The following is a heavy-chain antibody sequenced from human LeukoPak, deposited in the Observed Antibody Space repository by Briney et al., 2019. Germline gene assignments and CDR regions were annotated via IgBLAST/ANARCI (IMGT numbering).Heavy chain of an antibody. Sequence: GGSLRLSCAASGFTFSDYYMSWIRQAPGEGLEWVSYISSSGSTIYYADSVKGRFTISRDNAKNSLYLQMNSLRAEDTAVYYCARDRMGYYDSSGYLRGNDYWGQGTLVTVSS. J-gene: IGHJ4*02. CDR2: ISSSGSTI. V-gene: IGHV3-11*01. CDR1: GFTFSDYY. D-gene: IGHD3-22*01. CDR3: ARDRMGYYDSSGYLRGNDY.